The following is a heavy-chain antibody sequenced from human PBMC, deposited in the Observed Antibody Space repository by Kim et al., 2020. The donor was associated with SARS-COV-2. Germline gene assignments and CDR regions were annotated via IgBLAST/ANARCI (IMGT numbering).Heavy chain of an antibody. CDR3: ARYGTGLRKDYYGMDA. D-gene: IGHD3-16*01. CDR1: GFTFSSQG. CDR2: ISYDGSDK. Sequence: GGSLRLSCAASGFTFSSQGMHWVRQAPGKGLEWVAVISYDGSDKYYADSVKGRFPLSGDNYKNTLYLQMNSLRAEDTAVNYCARYGTGLRKDYYGMDAWG. J-gene: IGHJ6*01. V-gene: IGHV3-33*05.